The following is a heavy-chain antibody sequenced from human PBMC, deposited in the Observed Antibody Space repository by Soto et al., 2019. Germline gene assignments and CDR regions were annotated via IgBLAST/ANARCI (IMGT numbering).Heavy chain of an antibody. CDR2: IWHDGGAK. J-gene: IGHJ4*02. CDR3: ARDPGRDSPIDY. Sequence: QVQLVESGGGVVQPGRSLRLSCTASGVTLSDYDMHWVRQAPGKGLEWVAVIWHDGGAKYYAESVTGRITISRDNSKNTVHLQIDSLGAEDTALYYCARDPGRDSPIDYWGQGTLVTVSS. CDR1: GVTLSDYD. D-gene: IGHD3-22*01. V-gene: IGHV3-33*01.